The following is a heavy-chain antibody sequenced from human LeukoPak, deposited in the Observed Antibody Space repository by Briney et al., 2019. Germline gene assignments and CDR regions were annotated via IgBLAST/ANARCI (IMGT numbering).Heavy chain of an antibody. J-gene: IGHJ3*02. Sequence: AADPLSLTCTVSGDFISFYYWSWTRHPTGRGLEWIGHIYYRGSTNYNPSLKSRVSMSIDTSKNQFSLNLNSVTAADTAVYYCALDSSGWSDDSFDIWGQGTMVTVSS. V-gene: IGHV4-59*07. D-gene: IGHD6-13*01. CDR2: IYYRGST. CDR1: GDFISFYY. CDR3: ALDSSGWSDDSFDI.